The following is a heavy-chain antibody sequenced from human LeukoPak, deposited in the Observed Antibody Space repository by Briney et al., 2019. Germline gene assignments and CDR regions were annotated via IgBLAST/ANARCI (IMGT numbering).Heavy chain of an antibody. J-gene: IGHJ4*02. CDR3: AKGSAISV. D-gene: IGHD2-21*01. CDR1: GFTFSSYA. Sequence: GGSLRLSCAASGFTFSSYAMHWVRQAPGKGLEWVAFIQYDGSDKYYADSVKGRFTISRDNSKNTLYLQMNSLRAEDTAIYYCAKGSAISVWGQGTLVTVSS. CDR2: IQYDGSDK. V-gene: IGHV3-30*02.